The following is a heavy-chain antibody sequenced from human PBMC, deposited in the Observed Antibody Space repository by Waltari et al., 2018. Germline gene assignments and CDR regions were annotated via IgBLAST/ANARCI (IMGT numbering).Heavy chain of an antibody. D-gene: IGHD6-6*01. CDR2: ISYDGSNK. CDR3: ANLIAARPY. V-gene: IGHV3-30-3*01. CDR1: GFTFSSYA. J-gene: IGHJ4*02. Sequence: QVQLVESGGGVVQPGRSLRLSCAASGFTFSSYAMHWVRQAPGTGLEWVAVISYDGSNKYYADSVKGRFTISRDNSKNTLYLQMNSLRAEDTAVYYCANLIAARPYWGQGTLVTVSS.